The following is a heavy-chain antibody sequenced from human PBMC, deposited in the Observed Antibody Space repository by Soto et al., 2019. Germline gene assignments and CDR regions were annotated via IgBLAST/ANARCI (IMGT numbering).Heavy chain of an antibody. J-gene: IGHJ4*02. V-gene: IGHV3-23*01. CDR2: ISGSGGST. D-gene: IGHD2-2*01. CDR1: EFTFCSYA. Sequence: HGGCLRLSFVDSEFTFCSYAMSWVSQAPGKGLEWVSAISGSGGSTYYADSVKGRFTISRDNSKKTLYLQMSSLRAEDTAVYYCAKGRYEKYQLTFDYWGQGTLLTVSS. CDR3: AKGRYEKYQLTFDY.